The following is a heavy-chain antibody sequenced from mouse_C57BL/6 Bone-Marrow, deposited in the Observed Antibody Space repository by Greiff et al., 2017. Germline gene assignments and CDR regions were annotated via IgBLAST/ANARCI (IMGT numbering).Heavy chain of an antibody. CDR1: GFNIKDYY. CDR3: AASIFFLLYFDV. J-gene: IGHJ1*03. Sequence: EVQLQQSGAELVKPGASVKLSCTASGFNIKDYYIHWVKQRTEQGLEWIGRIDPEGGDNKYAPKFQGKATLTADTSSNTAYLQLSSLTSEDTALYYCAASIFFLLYFDVWGTGTTVTVSS. D-gene: IGHD2-10*02. V-gene: IGHV14-2*01. CDR2: IDPEGGDN.